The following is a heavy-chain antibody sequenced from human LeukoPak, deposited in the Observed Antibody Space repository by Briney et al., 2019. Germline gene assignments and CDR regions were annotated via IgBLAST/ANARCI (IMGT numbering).Heavy chain of an antibody. D-gene: IGHD6-19*01. CDR3: ARSVAGTGDDY. V-gene: IGHV1-69*05. CDR2: IIPIFGTS. CDR1: VGTFRSYA. Sequence: SVKDSFMASVGTFRSYAISWVRQAAGQGVDWMGRIIPIFGTSNYAQKFQGRVTITTDESTSTAYMELSSLRSEDTAVYYCARSVAGTGDDYWGQGTLVTVSS. J-gene: IGHJ4*02.